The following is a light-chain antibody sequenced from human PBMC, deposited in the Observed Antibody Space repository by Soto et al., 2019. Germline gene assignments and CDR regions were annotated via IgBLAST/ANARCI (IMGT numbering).Light chain of an antibody. V-gene: IGLV2-14*01. J-gene: IGLJ2*01. CDR3: SSYTRSSPVV. CDR2: DVS. Sequence: QSVLTQPASVSGSPGQSITISCTGTSSDVGGYNYVSWYQQHPGKAPKLMIYDVSNRPSGVSNRFSGSKSGNTASLTISGLQADDEADSSCSSYTRSSPVVFGGGTTLTVL. CDR1: SSDVGGYNY.